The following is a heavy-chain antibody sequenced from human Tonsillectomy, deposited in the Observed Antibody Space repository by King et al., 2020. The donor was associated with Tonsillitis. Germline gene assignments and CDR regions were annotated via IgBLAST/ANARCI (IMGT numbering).Heavy chain of an antibody. CDR2: ISGSSYRT. V-gene: IGHV3-23*04. D-gene: IGHD6-19*01. J-gene: IGHJ4*02. Sequence: DVQLVESGGGLVQPGGSLRLSCAAPGFTFSSYAMGWGRQAPGKGREWVSTISGSSYRTYYPDSVKGRFTISRDNSHHTLYLQMHSLRPEDTALYYCAKLPHSSGWSSPFDYWGQGTLVTVSS. CDR3: AKLPHSSGWSSPFDY. CDR1: GFTFSSYA.